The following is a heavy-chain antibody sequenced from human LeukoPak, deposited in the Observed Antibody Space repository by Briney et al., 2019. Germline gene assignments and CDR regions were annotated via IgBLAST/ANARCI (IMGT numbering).Heavy chain of an antibody. CDR2: ISGSGST. Sequence: PSETLSLTCSVSGDSISYFYWSWIRQAAGKGLEWIGRISGSGSTYYNPSLKSRVTISVDTSKNQFSLKLSSVTAADTAVYYCARHNVQTSEPRLGYCSSTSCYFWFDPWGQGTLVTVSS. CDR1: GDSISYFY. D-gene: IGHD2-2*01. CDR3: ARHNVQTSEPRLGYCSSTSCYFWFDP. V-gene: IGHV4-59*05. J-gene: IGHJ5*02.